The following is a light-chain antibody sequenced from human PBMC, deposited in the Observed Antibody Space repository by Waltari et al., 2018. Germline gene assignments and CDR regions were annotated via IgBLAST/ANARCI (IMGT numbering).Light chain of an antibody. Sequence: EIVLMQSPGPLSLSPGERASLSCRTSQSVSSNYLAWYQQRPGQAPRLLIYGASSRAIGIPDRFSGSGSGTDFTLTISRLEPEDFAVYYCQQYGTSPRTFGQGTKVEIK. J-gene: IGKJ1*01. CDR1: QSVSSNY. CDR2: GAS. V-gene: IGKV3-20*01. CDR3: QQYGTSPRT.